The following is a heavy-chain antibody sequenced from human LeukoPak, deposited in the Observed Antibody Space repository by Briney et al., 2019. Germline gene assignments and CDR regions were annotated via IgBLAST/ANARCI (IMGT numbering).Heavy chain of an antibody. Sequence: SETLSLTCTVSGGSISSYYWSWVRQPPGKGLEWIGYIDYSGSTNYNPSLKSRVTISVDTSKNQFSLKLSSVTAADTAVYYCASRYCSGGSCYKDFQHWGQGTLVTVSS. CDR3: ASRYCSGGSCYKDFQH. D-gene: IGHD2-15*01. J-gene: IGHJ1*01. CDR2: IDYSGST. V-gene: IGHV4-59*01. CDR1: GGSISSYY.